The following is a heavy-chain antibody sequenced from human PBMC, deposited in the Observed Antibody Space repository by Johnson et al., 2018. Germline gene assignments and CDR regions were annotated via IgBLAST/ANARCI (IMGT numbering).Heavy chain of an antibody. CDR1: GFTFSSYS. D-gene: IGHD7-27*01. CDR2: ISSSSIHR. V-gene: IGHV3-21*01. Sequence: EVQLVESGGGLVKPGGSLRLSCAASGFTFSSYSMNWVRQVPGKGLEWVSSISSSSIHRYYADSVKGRFTISRDNAKNSLYLQMNSLRVEDTAVYSCGGWGLGPQDYYYYMDVWGKGTTVTVSS. J-gene: IGHJ6*03. CDR3: GGWGLGPQDYYYYMDV.